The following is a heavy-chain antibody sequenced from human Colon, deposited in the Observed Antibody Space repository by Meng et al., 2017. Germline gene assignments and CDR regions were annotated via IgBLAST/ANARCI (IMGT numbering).Heavy chain of an antibody. Sequence: GGSLRLSCAASGFTFSNAWMSWVRQAPGKGLEWVGRIKSKTDGGTTDYAAPVKGRFTISRDDSKNTLYLQMTSLKTEDTAVYYCTTDPLWELLTGRPFDYWGQGTLVTGAS. CDR3: TTDPLWELLTGRPFDY. D-gene: IGHD1-26*01. CDR1: GFTFSNAW. CDR2: IKSKTDGGTT. V-gene: IGHV3-15*01. J-gene: IGHJ4*02.